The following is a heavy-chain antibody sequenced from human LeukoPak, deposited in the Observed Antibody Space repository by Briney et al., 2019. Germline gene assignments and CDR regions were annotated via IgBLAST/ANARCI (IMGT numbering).Heavy chain of an antibody. J-gene: IGHJ4*02. D-gene: IGHD4-17*01. V-gene: IGHV3-48*02. CDR3: ASGEYYGDYRRVSRGTFDY. CDR2: ISSSSSTI. CDR1: GFTFSNYW. Sequence: GGSLRLSCAASGFTFSNYWVTWVRQAPGKGLEWVSYISSSSSTIYYADSVKGRFTISRDNAKNSLYLQMNSLRDEDTAVYYCASGEYYGDYRRVSRGTFDYWGQGTLVTVSS.